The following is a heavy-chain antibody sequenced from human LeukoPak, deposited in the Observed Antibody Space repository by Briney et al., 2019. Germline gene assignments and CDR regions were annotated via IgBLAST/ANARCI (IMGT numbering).Heavy chain of an antibody. CDR3: AKDGGPVASYFDY. CDR1: GFTFSSHG. CDR2: ISWNSGSI. Sequence: PGETLRLSCAASGFTFSSHGMNWVRQAPGKGLEWVSGISWNSGSIGYADSVKGRFTISRDNAKNSLYLQMNSLRAEDMALYYCAKDGGPVASYFDYWGQGTLVTVSS. D-gene: IGHD5-12*01. J-gene: IGHJ4*02. V-gene: IGHV3-9*03.